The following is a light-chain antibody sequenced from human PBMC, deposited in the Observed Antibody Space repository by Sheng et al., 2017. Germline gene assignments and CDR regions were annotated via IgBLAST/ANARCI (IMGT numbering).Light chain of an antibody. CDR2: DAS. J-gene: IGKJ4*01. CDR1: QHISSA. Sequence: AIQLTQSPSSLSASIGDRVTITCRSSQHISSALAWYQQKPGEAPKLLIYDASTLEDGVPSRFSGSGSGTDFTLTISRLQPEDLATYYCQQFNSYFATFGGGTRWRSN. V-gene: IGKV1-13*02. CDR3: QQFNSYFAT.